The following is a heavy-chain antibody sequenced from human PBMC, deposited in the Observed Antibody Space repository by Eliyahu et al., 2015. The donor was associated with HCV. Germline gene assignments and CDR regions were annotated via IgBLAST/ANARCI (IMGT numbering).Heavy chain of an antibody. Sequence: EVHLLQSGGLLVQRGGSLTLSCSASGFSFSXYAMAWVRQVPGKGLEWVSSINGAGANTYYADSVQGRFTIYRDNSKNTLFLQMNSLKVEDTAIYYCARDLPLQVWSHFGHFDYWGQGTLVPVSS. V-gene: IGHV3-23*01. J-gene: IGHJ4*02. CDR3: ARDLPLQVWSHFGHFDY. D-gene: IGHD3-3*01. CDR2: INGAGANT. CDR1: GFSFSXYA.